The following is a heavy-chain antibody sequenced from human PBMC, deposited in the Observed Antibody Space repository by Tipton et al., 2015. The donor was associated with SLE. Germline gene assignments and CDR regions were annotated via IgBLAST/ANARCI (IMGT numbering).Heavy chain of an antibody. Sequence: TLSLTCAVSGFSFSSYYWSWIRQSPGKGLEWIGYVYYSGSTNYNPSLKSRVTISVDTSKNQFSLKLSSVTAADTAVYYCARGRAYDFWKGPFDYWGQGTLVPVSS. V-gene: IGHV4-59*12. CDR1: GFSFSSYY. CDR3: ARGRAYDFWKGPFDY. D-gene: IGHD3-3*01. J-gene: IGHJ4*02. CDR2: VYYSGST.